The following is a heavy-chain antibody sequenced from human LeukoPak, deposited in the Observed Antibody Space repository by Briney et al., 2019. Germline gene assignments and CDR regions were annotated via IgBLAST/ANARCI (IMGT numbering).Heavy chain of an antibody. D-gene: IGHD2-15*01. V-gene: IGHV3-23*01. Sequence: GGSLRLSCAASGFSFSSSVMNWVRQAPGKGLEWVSAISGSGGSTYYADSVKGRFAISRDNSKNTLYVQMKSLRTEDTAVYYCAKARGFCSGNICYNRFDPWGQGTLVTVSS. CDR3: AKARGFCSGNICYNRFDP. CDR1: GFSFSSSV. CDR2: ISGSGGST. J-gene: IGHJ5*02.